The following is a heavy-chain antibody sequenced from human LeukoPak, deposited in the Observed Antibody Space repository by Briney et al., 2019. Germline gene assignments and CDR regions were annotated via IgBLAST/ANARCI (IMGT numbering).Heavy chain of an antibody. CDR1: GGSISSSSYY. CDR3: ARSGSGPGIYYFDY. Sequence: SETLSLTCTVSGGSISSSSYYWGWIRQPPGKGLEWIGSVYYSGSTYYNPSLKSRVTISVDTSKNQFSLKLSSVTAADTAVYYCARSGSGPGIYYFDYWGQGTLVTVSS. J-gene: IGHJ4*02. V-gene: IGHV4-39*01. CDR2: VYYSGST. D-gene: IGHD5-12*01.